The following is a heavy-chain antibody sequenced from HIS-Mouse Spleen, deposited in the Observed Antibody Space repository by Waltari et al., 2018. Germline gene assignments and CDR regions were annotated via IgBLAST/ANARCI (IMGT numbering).Heavy chain of an antibody. D-gene: IGHD7-27*01. V-gene: IGHV1-2*02. CDR2: INPNSGGT. CDR1: GYTFTGYY. Sequence: QVQLVQSGAEVKKPGASVKVSCKASGYTFTGYYMHWVRQAPGQGLEWMGWINPNSGGTNYAQKFQGRVTMTRDTSISTAYMELSRLRSDDTAVYYCARAGSLTLPLPDLYWYFDLWGRGTLVTVSS. J-gene: IGHJ2*01. CDR3: ARAGSLTLPLPDLYWYFDL.